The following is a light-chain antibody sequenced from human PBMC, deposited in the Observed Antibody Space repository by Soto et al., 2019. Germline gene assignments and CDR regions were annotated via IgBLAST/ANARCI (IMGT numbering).Light chain of an antibody. CDR3: QQSYSTPRT. CDR2: DAS. V-gene: IGKV1-39*01. J-gene: IGKJ1*01. Sequence: DIPMTQSPSSLSASVGDRVTITCRASQSISSYLNWYQQKPGKAPKVLIYDASNLKSGVPSRFSGSGSGTDFTLTISSLQPEDFATYYCQQSYSTPRTFGQGTKVDI. CDR1: QSISSY.